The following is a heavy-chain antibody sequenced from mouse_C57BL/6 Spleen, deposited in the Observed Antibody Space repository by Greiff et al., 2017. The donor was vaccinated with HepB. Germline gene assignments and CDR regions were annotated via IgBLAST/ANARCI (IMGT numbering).Heavy chain of an antibody. D-gene: IGHD2-4*01. J-gene: IGHJ4*01. CDR1: GFTFSSYA. V-gene: IGHV5-4*01. CDR2: ISDGGSYT. Sequence: EVMLVESGGDLVKPGGSLKLSCAASGFTFSSYAMSWVRQTPEKRLEWVATISDGGSYTYYPDNVKGRFTISRDNAKNNLYLQMSHLKSEDTAMYYCARDGDYDNYYAMDYWGQGTSVTVSS. CDR3: ARDGDYDNYYAMDY.